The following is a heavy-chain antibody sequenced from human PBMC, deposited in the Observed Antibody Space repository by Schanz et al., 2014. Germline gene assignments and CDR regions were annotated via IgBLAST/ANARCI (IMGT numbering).Heavy chain of an antibody. CDR1: GFIFSSYG. V-gene: IGHV3-33*01. CDR2: IWYDGSNK. CDR3: ARVRRRIATPSTASCRNYYYYAMDV. Sequence: QVQLVESGGGVVQPGRSLRLSCAASGFIFSSYGLHWVRQAPGKGLEWVAFIWYDGSNKYYADSVKGRFTISRDNSKNTLYLQMNSLRAEDTSVYFCARVRRRIATPSTASCRNYYYYAMDVWGQGTTVTVSS. D-gene: IGHD6-13*01. J-gene: IGHJ6*02.